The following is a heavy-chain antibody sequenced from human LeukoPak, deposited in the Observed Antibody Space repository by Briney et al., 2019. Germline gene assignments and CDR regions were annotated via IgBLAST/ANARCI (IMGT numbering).Heavy chain of an antibody. D-gene: IGHD6-6*01. V-gene: IGHV1-2*02. CDR1: VDTFSGWF. Sequence: GASVKVSCKASVDTFSGWFFHWVRQAPGQGLEWMAWINPDNGDRNYAQKFQDRVTLSWDRSITTVYMELRALTSDDTAVYYRARVVLGSSLFDPWGQGTLVTVSS. CDR2: INPDNGDR. CDR3: ARVVLGSSLFDP. J-gene: IGHJ5*02.